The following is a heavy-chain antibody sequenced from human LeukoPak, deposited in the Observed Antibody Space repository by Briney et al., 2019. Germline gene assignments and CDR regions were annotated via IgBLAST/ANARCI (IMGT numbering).Heavy chain of an antibody. V-gene: IGHV1-24*01. D-gene: IGHD3-10*01. Sequence: ASVMVSCKVAGYILTELYMNWVRQAPGKWIEWMGGFDPEDGETVYAQKFRGRVTMTEDTSTDTAYMELSSLRSEDTAVYYCATDHGRITHGFDIWGQGTMVTVSS. J-gene: IGHJ3*02. CDR2: FDPEDGET. CDR3: ATDHGRITHGFDI. CDR1: GYILTELY.